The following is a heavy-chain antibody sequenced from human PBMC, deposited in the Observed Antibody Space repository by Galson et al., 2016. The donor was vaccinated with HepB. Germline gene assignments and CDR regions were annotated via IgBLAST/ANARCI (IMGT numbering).Heavy chain of an antibody. CDR1: GFSFRSYD. CDR2: ISYDGSNK. J-gene: IGHJ3*02. CDR3: AKISLVGYNSGWGGSFDI. V-gene: IGHV3-30*18. D-gene: IGHD6-19*01. Sequence: SLRLSCAASGFSFRSYDIHWVRQAPGKGLEWVAVISYDGSNKYYEDSVKGRFTISRDNSKNTSNLQMNSLRAEDAAVYYCAKISLVGYNSGWGGSFDIWGRGTMVTVSS.